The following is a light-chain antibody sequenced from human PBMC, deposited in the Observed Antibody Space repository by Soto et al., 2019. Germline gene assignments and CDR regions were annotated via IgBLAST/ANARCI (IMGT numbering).Light chain of an antibody. CDR3: SSYTNSGSV. V-gene: IGLV2-14*02. CDR2: EDT. CDR1: SSDVGNYNL. J-gene: IGLJ2*01. Sequence: QSALTQPASVSGSPGQSITISCTGSSSDVGNYNLVSWYQQHPGKAPKLMIYEDTKWPSGVSNRFSGSKSGNTASLTIYGLQAEDEADYYCSSYTNSGSVFGGGTKLTVL.